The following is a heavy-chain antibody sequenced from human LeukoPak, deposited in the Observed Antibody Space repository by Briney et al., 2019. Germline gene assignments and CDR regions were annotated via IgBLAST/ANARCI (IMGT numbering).Heavy chain of an antibody. CDR1: GFTFTGSY. V-gene: IGHV1-2*02. CDR2: INPNSGGT. J-gene: IGHJ4*02. CDR3: AQSPLLWFGELTYFDY. D-gene: IGHD3-10*01. Sequence: ASVKVSCKASGFTFTGSYMHWVRQAPGQGIEWMGRINPNSGGTNYAQKFQGRVTMTRDTSISTAYMELSSVTAADTAVYYCAQSPLLWFGELTYFDYWGQGTLVTVSS.